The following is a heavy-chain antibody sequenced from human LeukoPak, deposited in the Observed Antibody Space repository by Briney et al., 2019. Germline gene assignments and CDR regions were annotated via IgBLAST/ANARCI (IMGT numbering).Heavy chain of an antibody. CDR3: ASNDIQSLERAFDI. D-gene: IGHD3-9*01. CDR2: SIPIFGTA. CDR1: GGTFSSYA. J-gene: IGHJ3*02. Sequence: SVKVSCKASGGTFSSYAICWVRQAPGQGLGWMGSSIPIFGTANYAQKFRGRLTITSVETTSTAYMELSSLRSEDTAVYYCASNDIQSLERAFDIWGQGTMVTVSS. V-gene: IGHV1-69*15.